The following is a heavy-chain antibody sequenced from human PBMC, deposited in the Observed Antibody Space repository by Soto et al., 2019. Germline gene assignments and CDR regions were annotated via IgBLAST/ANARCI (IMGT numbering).Heavy chain of an antibody. J-gene: IGHJ5*02. CDR2: IVVGSGNT. CDR3: AADTYYYGSGSYP. Sequence: SVKVSCKASGFTFTSSAVQWVRQARGQRLEWIGWIVVGSGNTNYAQKFQERVTITRGMSTSTAYMELSSLRSEDTAVYYCAADTYYYGSGSYPWGQGTLVTVSS. V-gene: IGHV1-58*01. D-gene: IGHD3-10*01. CDR1: GFTFTSSA.